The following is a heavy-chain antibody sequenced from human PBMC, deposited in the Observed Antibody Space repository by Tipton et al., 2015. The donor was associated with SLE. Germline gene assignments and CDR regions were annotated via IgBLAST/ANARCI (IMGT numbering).Heavy chain of an antibody. V-gene: IGHV4-59*01. CDR1: GGSSSSDY. CDR2: IHNSGST. Sequence: TLSLTCSVSGGSSSSDYWSWIRQPPGKGLEWIGHIHNSGSTNYNPSLKSRVTISVDTSKNQFSLKLTSVTAADTAVYYCAGKIAAALDYWGQGTLVTVSS. CDR3: AGKIAAALDY. D-gene: IGHD6-13*01. J-gene: IGHJ4*02.